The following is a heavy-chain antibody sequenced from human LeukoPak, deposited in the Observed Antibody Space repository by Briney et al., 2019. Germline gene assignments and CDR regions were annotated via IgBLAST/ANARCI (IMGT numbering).Heavy chain of an antibody. CDR1: GYPISSGYY. Sequence: KASETLSLTCTVSGYPISSGYYWGWIRQPPGQGLEWIGSIYHSGSTYYNPSLKSRVTISVDTSKNQFSLKLSSVTAADTAVYYCARIHSGYDYKLVYYYYMDVWGKGTTVTVSS. CDR3: ARIHSGYDYKLVYYYYMDV. J-gene: IGHJ6*03. D-gene: IGHD5-12*01. V-gene: IGHV4-38-2*02. CDR2: IYHSGST.